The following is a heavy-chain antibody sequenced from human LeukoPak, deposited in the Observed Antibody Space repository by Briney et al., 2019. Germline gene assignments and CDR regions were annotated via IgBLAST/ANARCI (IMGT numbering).Heavy chain of an antibody. CDR1: GFTFSSYG. J-gene: IGHJ4*02. CDR2: IWYDGSNK. CDR3: AKEYYYDSSGYYYHYFDY. Sequence: PGGSLRLSCAASGFTFSSYGMHWFRQAPGKGLEWVAVIWYDGSNKYYADSVKGRFTISRDNSKNTLYLQMNSLRAEDTAVYYCAKEYYYDSSGYYYHYFDYWGQGTLVTVSS. D-gene: IGHD3-22*01. V-gene: IGHV3-33*06.